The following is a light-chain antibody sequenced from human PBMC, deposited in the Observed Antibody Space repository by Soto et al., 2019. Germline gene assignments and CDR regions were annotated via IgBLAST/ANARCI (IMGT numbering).Light chain of an antibody. CDR1: SSDVGAYNY. CDR2: EVD. Sequence: QSVLTQPASVSGSPGQSISISCTGSSSDVGAYNYVAWYQQQPGKAPKLLIYEVDNRPSGISHRFSGSKSGNTASLTISGLQTEEEADYYCSSYTVINTAVFGGGT. CDR3: SSYTVINTAV. V-gene: IGLV2-14*01. J-gene: IGLJ3*02.